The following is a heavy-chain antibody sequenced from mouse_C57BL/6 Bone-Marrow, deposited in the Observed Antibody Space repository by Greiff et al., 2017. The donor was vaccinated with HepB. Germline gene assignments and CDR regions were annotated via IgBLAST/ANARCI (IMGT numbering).Heavy chain of an antibody. D-gene: IGHD4-1*01. CDR2: IYPGSGST. J-gene: IGHJ3*01. V-gene: IGHV1-55*01. Sequence: QVQLQQPGAELVKPGASVKLSCKASGYTFTSYWMHWVKQRPGQGLEWIGDIYPGSGSTNYNEKFKSKATLTVDTSSSTAYMQLSSLTSEDSAVYYCARGGLGRRFAYWGQGTLVTVSA. CDR3: ARGGLGRRFAY. CDR1: GYTFTSYW.